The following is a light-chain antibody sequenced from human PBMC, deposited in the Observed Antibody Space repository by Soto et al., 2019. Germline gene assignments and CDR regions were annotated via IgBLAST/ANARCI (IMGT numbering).Light chain of an antibody. J-gene: IGKJ1*01. CDR3: QMSGRSQGWT. Sequence: EIVVTQSPGTLSLSPGERATLSCRASQSVTNGYVAWYQQKPGQAPRLLIYGASSRATGIPDRFRGSGSETDFTLIINRLEPEDLAVCYCQMSGRSQGWTFGQGTKVDIK. V-gene: IGKV3-20*01. CDR1: QSVTNGY. CDR2: GAS.